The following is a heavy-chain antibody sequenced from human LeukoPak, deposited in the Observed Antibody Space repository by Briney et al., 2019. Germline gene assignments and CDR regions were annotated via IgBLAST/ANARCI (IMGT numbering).Heavy chain of an antibody. CDR1: GFTFSSYG. CDR2: IWYDGSNK. J-gene: IGHJ6*02. Sequence: PGGSLRPSCAASGFTFSSYGMHWVRQAPGKGLEWVAVIWYDGSNKYYADSVKGRFTISRDNSKNTLYLQMNSLRAEDTAVYYCYYDSSGHYYGMDVWGQGTTVTVSS. CDR3: YYDSSGHYYGMDV. V-gene: IGHV3-33*01. D-gene: IGHD3-22*01.